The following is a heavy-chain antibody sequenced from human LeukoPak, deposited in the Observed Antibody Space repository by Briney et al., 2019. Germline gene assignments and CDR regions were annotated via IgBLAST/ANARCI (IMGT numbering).Heavy chain of an antibody. CDR1: GFTFSSYS. V-gene: IGHV3-21*01. CDR2: ISSSSSYT. Sequence: PGGSLRLSCAASGFTFSSYSMNWVRQAPGKGLEWVSSISSSSSYTYYADSVKGRFTISRDNAKNSLYLQMNSLRAEDTAVYYCARVSGDPDFDYWGQGTLVTASS. D-gene: IGHD2-21*01. CDR3: ARVSGDPDFDY. J-gene: IGHJ4*02.